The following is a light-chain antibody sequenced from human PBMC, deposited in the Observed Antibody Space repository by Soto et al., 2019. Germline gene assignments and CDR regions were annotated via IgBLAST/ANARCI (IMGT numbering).Light chain of an antibody. CDR1: QGINSY. J-gene: IGKJ1*01. Sequence: DIQLTQSPSFLSASVGDRVTVTCRASQGINSYLAWYQQKPGEAPKLLIYTASTLQSGVPSRFSGSGSGTEFTLTITSLQPEDFATYYCLQHNSYPRTFGQGTKVDIK. CDR3: LQHNSYPRT. CDR2: TAS. V-gene: IGKV1-9*01.